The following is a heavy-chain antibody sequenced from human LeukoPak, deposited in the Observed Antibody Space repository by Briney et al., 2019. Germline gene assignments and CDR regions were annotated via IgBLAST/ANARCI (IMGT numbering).Heavy chain of an antibody. CDR2: IWYDGSNK. Sequence: GGSLRLSCAASGFTFGGYAMSWVRQAPGKGLEWVAVIWYDGSNKYYADSVKGRFTISRDNSKNTLYLQMNSLRAEDTAVYYCAREVIAAAGPGWFDPWGQGTLVTVSS. V-gene: IGHV3-33*08. CDR3: AREVIAAAGPGWFDP. J-gene: IGHJ5*02. CDR1: GFTFGGYA. D-gene: IGHD6-13*01.